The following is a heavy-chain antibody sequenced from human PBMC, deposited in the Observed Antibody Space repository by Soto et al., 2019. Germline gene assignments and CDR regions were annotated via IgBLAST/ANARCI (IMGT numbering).Heavy chain of an antibody. Sequence: QVQLVQFGAELKKPGSSVKVSCKASGGTFAISVFNWVRQAPGQGLEWMGGIISIFGTPNYSQKFLGRVTITADESTSTGYMELSNLKSDDTAIYYCARDLGSDYEPGDYWGQGTQVTVSS. CDR3: ARDLGSDYEPGDY. V-gene: IGHV1-69*12. CDR2: IISIFGTP. J-gene: IGHJ4*02. D-gene: IGHD5-12*01. CDR1: GGTFAISV.